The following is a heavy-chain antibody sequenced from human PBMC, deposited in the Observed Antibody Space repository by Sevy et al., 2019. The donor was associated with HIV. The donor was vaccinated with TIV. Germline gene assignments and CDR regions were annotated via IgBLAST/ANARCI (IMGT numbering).Heavy chain of an antibody. CDR2: VSFDRGSK. D-gene: IGHD3-16*01. CDR1: GFTFNNFP. J-gene: IGHJ3*02. V-gene: IGHV3-30-3*01. Sequence: GGSLRLSCEASGFTFNNFPIHRVRQAPRKGLEWVAVVSFDRGSKYYADSVRGRFTVSRDNSKNTVYLQLNSLRAEDTAVYYCVRERARSITFDIWGQGTLVTVSS. CDR3: VRERARSITFDI.